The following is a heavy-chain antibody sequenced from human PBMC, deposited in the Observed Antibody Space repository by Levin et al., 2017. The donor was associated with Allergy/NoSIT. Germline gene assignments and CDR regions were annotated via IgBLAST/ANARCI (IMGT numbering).Heavy chain of an antibody. J-gene: IGHJ4*02. V-gene: IGHV3-30*03. Sequence: GGSLRLSCTASGFTFSNYAMHWVRQAPGKGLEWVGIISYDGGYQHYADCVKGRFTISRDNSKDTVYVQMNSLRPEDSAVYYCAREGGEQVFDYWGQGILVTVSS. CDR1: GFTFSNYA. CDR3: AREGGEQVFDY. CDR2: ISYDGGYQ. D-gene: IGHD1/OR15-1a*01.